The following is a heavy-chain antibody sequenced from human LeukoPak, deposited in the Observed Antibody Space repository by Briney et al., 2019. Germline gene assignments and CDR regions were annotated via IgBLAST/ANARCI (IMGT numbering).Heavy chain of an antibody. V-gene: IGHV4-59*01. CDR2: IYYSGST. J-gene: IGHJ5*02. D-gene: IGHD2-2*01. Sequence: PSETLSLTCTVSGGSISSYYWSWIRQPPGKGLEWIGYIYYSGSTNYNPSLKSRVTISVDTSKNQFSLKLSSATAADTAVYYCARDGKYCSSTSCFNWFDPWGQGTLVTVSS. CDR3: ARDGKYCSSTSCFNWFDP. CDR1: GGSISSYY.